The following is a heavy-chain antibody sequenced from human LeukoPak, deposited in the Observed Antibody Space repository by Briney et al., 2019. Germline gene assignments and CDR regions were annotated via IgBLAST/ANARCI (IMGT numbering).Heavy chain of an antibody. Sequence: ASVKVSCKASGYTFTSYYMHWVRQAPGQGLEWMGIINPSGGSTSYAQKFQGRVTMTRDTSKNQFSLKLSSVTAADTAVYYCARHARFLVDSPRGYYFDYWGQGTLVTVSS. V-gene: IGHV1-46*01. CDR3: ARHARFLVDSPRGYYFDY. CDR2: INPSGGST. J-gene: IGHJ4*02. CDR1: GYTFTSYY. D-gene: IGHD1-26*01.